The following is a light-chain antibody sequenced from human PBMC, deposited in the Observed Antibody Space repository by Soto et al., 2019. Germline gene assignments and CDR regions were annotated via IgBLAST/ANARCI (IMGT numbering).Light chain of an antibody. CDR1: QSLLYRYNNKNY. J-gene: IGKJ5*01. CDR3: QQYYTTPAIT. Sequence: DIVMTQSPDSLAVSLGERATISCKSSQSLLYRYNNKNYLAWYQQKPGQSPKLLLYWASTRESGVPDRFSGSGSGTDFTLTISSLQAEDVAVYYCQQYYTTPAITFGQGTRLEI. CDR2: WAS. V-gene: IGKV4-1*01.